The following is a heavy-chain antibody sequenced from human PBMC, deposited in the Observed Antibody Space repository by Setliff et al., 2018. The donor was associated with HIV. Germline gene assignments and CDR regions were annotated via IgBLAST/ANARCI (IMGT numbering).Heavy chain of an antibody. V-gene: IGHV3-53*01. J-gene: IGHJ4*01. Sequence: GGSLRLSCAASGFIVSRNDMSWVRQAPGKGLEWVSIVYSGGTTHFADSVKGRFTISRDNSKNTLYLQINGLRVEDTAIYYCAKDGISGGAYPPYYFDYWGHGTLVTVSS. CDR3: AKDGISGGAYPPYYFDY. CDR2: VYSGGTT. CDR1: GFIVSRND. D-gene: IGHD2-15*01.